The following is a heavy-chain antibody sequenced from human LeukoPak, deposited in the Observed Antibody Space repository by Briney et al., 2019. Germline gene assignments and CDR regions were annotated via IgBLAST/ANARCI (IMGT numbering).Heavy chain of an antibody. V-gene: IGHV3-23*01. J-gene: IGHJ4*02. CDR3: TTVQSYYYDSSGYYIIDY. CDR1: GFTFSSYA. CDR2: ISGSGGST. Sequence: GGSLRLSCAASGFTFSSYAMSWVRQAPGKGLEWVSAISGSGGSTYYADSVKGRFTISRDNSKNTLYLQMNSLKTEDTAVYYCTTVQSYYYDSSGYYIIDYWGQGTLVTVSS. D-gene: IGHD3-22*01.